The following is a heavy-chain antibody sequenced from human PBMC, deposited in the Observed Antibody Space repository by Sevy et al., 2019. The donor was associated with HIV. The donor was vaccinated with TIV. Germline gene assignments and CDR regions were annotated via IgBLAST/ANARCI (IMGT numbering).Heavy chain of an antibody. CDR3: ARIYRGLGPYMDV. Sequence: SETLSLTCTVSGGSISSGGYYWSWIRQHPGKGLEWIGYIYYSGSTYYNPSLKSRVTISVDTSKNQFSLKLSSVTAADTAVYYCARIYRGLGPYMDVWGKGTTVTVSS. D-gene: IGHD3-16*01. CDR1: GGSISSGGYY. J-gene: IGHJ6*03. V-gene: IGHV4-31*03. CDR2: IYYSGST.